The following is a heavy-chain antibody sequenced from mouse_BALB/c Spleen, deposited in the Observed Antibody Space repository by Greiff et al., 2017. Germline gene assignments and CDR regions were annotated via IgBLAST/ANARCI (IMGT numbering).Heavy chain of an antibody. CDR3: ANGNPFAY. CDR1: GFTFSSYT. J-gene: IGHJ3*01. Sequence: EVKLVESGGGLVKPGGSLKLSCAASGFTFSSYTMSWVRQTPEKRLEWVATISSGGGNTYYPDSVKGRFTISRDNAKNNLYLQMSSLRSEDTALYYCANGNPFAYWGQGTLVTVSA. CDR2: ISSGGGNT. V-gene: IGHV5-9*03. D-gene: IGHD2-1*01.